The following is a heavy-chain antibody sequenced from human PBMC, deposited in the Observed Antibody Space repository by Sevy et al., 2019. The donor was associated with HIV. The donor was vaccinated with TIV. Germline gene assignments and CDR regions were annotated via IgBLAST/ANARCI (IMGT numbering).Heavy chain of an antibody. V-gene: IGHV4-59*12. CDR2: IYYSGST. Sequence: SETLSLTCTVSGGSISSYYWSWIRQPPGKGLEWIGYIYYSGSTNYNPSLKSRVTISVDMSKNQFSLKLSSVTAADTAVYYCARWGDGSGYYSFFDNWGQGTLVTVSS. CDR3: ARWGDGSGYYSFFDN. J-gene: IGHJ4*02. D-gene: IGHD3-22*01. CDR1: GGSISSYY.